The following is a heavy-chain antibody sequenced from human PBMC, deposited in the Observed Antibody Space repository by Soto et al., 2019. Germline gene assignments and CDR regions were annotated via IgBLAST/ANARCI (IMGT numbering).Heavy chain of an antibody. Sequence: QVQLVQSGAEVKKPGSSVKVSCKASAGTFSSYTISWVRQAPGQGLEWMGRIIPILGIANYAQKFQGRVTITADKSTSTAYMELSSLRSEDTAVYYCARDCSCGSCPSDYWGQGTLVTVSS. D-gene: IGHD2-15*01. V-gene: IGHV1-69*08. CDR1: AGTFSSYT. CDR3: ARDCSCGSCPSDY. CDR2: IIPILGIA. J-gene: IGHJ4*02.